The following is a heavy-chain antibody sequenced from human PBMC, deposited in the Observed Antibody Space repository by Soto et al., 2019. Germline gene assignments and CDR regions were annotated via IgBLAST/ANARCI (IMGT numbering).Heavy chain of an antibody. CDR2: ISGSGGST. Sequence: GSLRLSCAASGFTFSSYAMSWVRQAPGKGLEWVSAISGSGGSTYYADSVKGRFTISRDNSKNTLYLQMNSLRAEDTAVYYCAKVYYDSSGYSHDAFDIWGQGTMVTVSS. J-gene: IGHJ3*02. V-gene: IGHV3-23*01. D-gene: IGHD3-22*01. CDR3: AKVYYDSSGYSHDAFDI. CDR1: GFTFSSYA.